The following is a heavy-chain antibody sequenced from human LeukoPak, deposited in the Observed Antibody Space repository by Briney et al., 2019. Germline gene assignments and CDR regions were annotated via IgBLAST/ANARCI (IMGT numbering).Heavy chain of an antibody. CDR1: GGSINSYY. V-gene: IGHV4-59*01. J-gene: IGHJ4*02. Sequence: NPSETLSLTCTVSGGSINSYYWSWIRQPPGKRLEWIGYIYYSGTNNYNPSLKSRVTISVDTSQNQFSLKLSSVTAADTAMYYCARARTGTSHFDYWGRGTLVTVSS. CDR2: IYYSGTN. CDR3: ARARTGTSHFDY. D-gene: IGHD1-7*01.